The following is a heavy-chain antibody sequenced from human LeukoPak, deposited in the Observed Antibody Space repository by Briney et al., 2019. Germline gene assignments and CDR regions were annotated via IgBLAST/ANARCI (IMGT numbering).Heavy chain of an antibody. D-gene: IGHD4-17*01. CDR3: ARDEYGGYGVDY. J-gene: IGHJ4*02. V-gene: IGHV3-21*01. Sequence: PGGSLRLSYAASGFTFSTYSMNWVRQAPGKGLEWVSSISSSSSYIYYADSVKGRFTISRDNAKNSLYLQMNSLRVEDTAVYYCARDEYGGYGVDYWGQGILVTVYS. CDR2: ISSSSSYI. CDR1: GFTFSTYS.